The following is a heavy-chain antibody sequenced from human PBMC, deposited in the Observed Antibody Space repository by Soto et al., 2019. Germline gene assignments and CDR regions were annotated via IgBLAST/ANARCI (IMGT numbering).Heavy chain of an antibody. J-gene: IGHJ3*02. CDR2: ISGSGGST. CDR1: GFTFSSYA. Sequence: EVQLLESGGGLVQPGGSLSLSCAASGFTFSSYAMSWVRQAPGKGLEWVSAISGSGGSTYYADSVKGRFTISSDNSKNSQYLQMTSLRAEDTAVYYCAKGIQLWPGDAFDIWGQGTMVTFSS. V-gene: IGHV3-23*01. D-gene: IGHD5-18*01. CDR3: AKGIQLWPGDAFDI.